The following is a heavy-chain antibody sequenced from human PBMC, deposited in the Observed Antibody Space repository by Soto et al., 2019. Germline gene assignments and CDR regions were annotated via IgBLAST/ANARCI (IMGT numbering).Heavy chain of an antibody. V-gene: IGHV3-23*01. D-gene: IGHD3-9*01. CDR3: ATLPDWLSYDY. CDR2: ISGSGGST. CDR1: GFTFSSYA. J-gene: IGHJ4*02. Sequence: PGESLKISCAASGFTFSSYAMSWVRQAPGKGLEWVSAISGSGGSTYYADSVKGRFTISRDNSKNTLYLQMNSLRAEDTAVYYCATLPDWLSYDYWGQGTLVTVSS.